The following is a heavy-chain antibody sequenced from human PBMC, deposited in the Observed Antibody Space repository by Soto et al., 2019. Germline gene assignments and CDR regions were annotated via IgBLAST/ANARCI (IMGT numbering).Heavy chain of an antibody. CDR2: ISGSGGST. Sequence: GSLSNSCAASNFTFIGYARSGVRQAPGKGLEWVSAISGSGGSTYYADSVKGRFTISRDNSKNTLYLQMNSLRAEDTAVYYCAKGITIFGVVFCMDVSGQRTTASVSS. CDR3: AKGITIFGVVFCMDV. V-gene: IGHV3-23*01. J-gene: IGHJ6*02. D-gene: IGHD3-3*01. CDR1: NFTFIGYA.